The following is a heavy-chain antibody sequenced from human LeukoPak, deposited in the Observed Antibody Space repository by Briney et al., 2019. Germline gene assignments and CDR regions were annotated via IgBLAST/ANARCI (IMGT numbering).Heavy chain of an antibody. CDR2: ISYDGSNK. CDR1: GFTFSSYA. CDR3: ARATYSSGWLKRTDYYYYGMDV. V-gene: IGHV3-30*04. Sequence: HPGGTLRLSCAASGFTFSSYAMHWVRQAPGKGLEWVAVISYDGSNKYYADSVKGRFTISRDNSKNTLYLQMNSLRAEDTAVYYCARATYSSGWLKRTDYYYYGMDVWGQGTTVTVSS. J-gene: IGHJ6*02. D-gene: IGHD6-19*01.